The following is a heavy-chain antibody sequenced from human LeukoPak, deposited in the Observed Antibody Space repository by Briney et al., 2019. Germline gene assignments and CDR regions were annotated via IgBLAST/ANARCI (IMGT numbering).Heavy chain of an antibody. CDR2: INPSGGST. Sequence: ASVKVSCKASGYTFTSYYMHWVRQAPGQGLEWMGIINPSGGSTSYAQKLQGRVTMTTDTSTSTAYMELRGLRSDDTAVYYCARYSGSYSIYFDYWGQGTLVTVSS. CDR3: ARYSGSYSIYFDY. D-gene: IGHD1-26*01. J-gene: IGHJ4*02. V-gene: IGHV1-46*01. CDR1: GYTFTSYY.